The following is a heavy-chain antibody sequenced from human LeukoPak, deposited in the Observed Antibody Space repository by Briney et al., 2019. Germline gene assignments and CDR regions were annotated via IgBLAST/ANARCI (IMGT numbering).Heavy chain of an antibody. V-gene: IGHV3-7*05. CDR3: ARGGQGWLAFDI. Sequence: GGSLRLSCAASGFTFSSYAMSWVRQAPGKGLEWVANIKEDGSEKYYVDSVKGRFTISRDNAENSLYLQMNSLRAEDTAVYYCARGGQGWLAFDIWGQGTMVTVSS. D-gene: IGHD6-19*01. CDR1: GFTFSSYA. CDR2: IKEDGSEK. J-gene: IGHJ3*02.